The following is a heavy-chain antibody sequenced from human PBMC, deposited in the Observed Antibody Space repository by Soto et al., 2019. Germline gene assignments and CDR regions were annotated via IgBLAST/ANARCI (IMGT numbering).Heavy chain of an antibody. J-gene: IGHJ6*02. V-gene: IGHV1-2*04. CDR1: GYSFTDYH. CDR2: INPKSGGT. D-gene: IGHD2-8*01. Sequence: QVQLVQSGAEVKKPGASVRDSCKASGYSFTDYHIHWVRQAPGQGLEWLGRINPKSGGTSTAQKFQGSVTMTRVRCISTVYMELTRLRSDDTAVYFCARGHSTDCSNGVCSFFYNHEMDVWGQGTTVTVSS. CDR3: ARGHSTDCSNGVCSFFYNHEMDV.